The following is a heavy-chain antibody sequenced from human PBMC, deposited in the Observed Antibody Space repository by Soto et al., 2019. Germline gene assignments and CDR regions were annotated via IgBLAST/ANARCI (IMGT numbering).Heavy chain of an antibody. CDR1: GYTFTNYG. J-gene: IGHJ4*02. CDR2: ISPYNGDT. D-gene: IGHD1-26*01. CDR3: ARRCSNKWDEDLDF. Sequence: QVQLVQSGAEVKKPGASVKVSCQASGYTFTNYGISWVRQAPGQGLEWVGWISPYNGDTRHTQNDQGRVTLTTDTSRIAAYMELRSLRSDDPALYYCARRCSNKWDEDLDFWGQGTLVTVSS. V-gene: IGHV1-18*01.